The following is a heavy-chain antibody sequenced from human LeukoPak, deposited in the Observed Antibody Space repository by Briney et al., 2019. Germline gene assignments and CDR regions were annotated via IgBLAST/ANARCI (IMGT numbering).Heavy chain of an antibody. CDR2: INHSGST. V-gene: IGHV4-34*01. D-gene: IGHD3-3*01. CDR1: GGSISSYY. Sequence: SETLSLTCTVSGGSISSYYWSWIRQPPGKGLEWIGEINHSGSTNYNPSLKSRVTISVDTSKNQFSLKLSSVTAADTAVYYCARGDLYYDFWSGYYPRGYFDYWGQGTLVTVSS. J-gene: IGHJ4*02. CDR3: ARGDLYYDFWSGYYPRGYFDY.